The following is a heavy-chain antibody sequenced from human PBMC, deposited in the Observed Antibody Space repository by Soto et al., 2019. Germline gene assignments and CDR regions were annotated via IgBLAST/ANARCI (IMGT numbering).Heavy chain of an antibody. CDR3: TTGSVEGI. CDR1: GFSFNEAW. CDR2: IKTSAGGGAT. D-gene: IGHD2-15*01. Sequence: EVQLVESAGGLVKPGGSLRLSCVASGFSFNEAWMNWVRQAPGEGLEWVGRIKTSAGGGATDYAAPVQGRFTISRDDSKNALYLHMNSLRTVDTASYYCTTGSVEGIWGQGTTVTVSS. J-gene: IGHJ6*02. V-gene: IGHV3-15*07.